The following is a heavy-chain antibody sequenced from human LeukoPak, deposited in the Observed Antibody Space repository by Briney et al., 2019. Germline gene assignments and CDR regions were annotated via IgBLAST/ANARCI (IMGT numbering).Heavy chain of an antibody. V-gene: IGHV3-21*01. CDR3: ARDSSPAVLMVYAPGNFDY. CDR2: ISSSSSYI. Sequence: GGSLRLSCAASGFTFSSYSMNWVRQAPGKGLEWVSSISSSSSYIYYADSVKGRFTISRDNAKNSLYLQMNSLRAEDTAVYYCARDSSPAVLMVYAPGNFDYWGQGTLVTVSS. CDR1: GFTFSSYS. J-gene: IGHJ4*02. D-gene: IGHD2-8*01.